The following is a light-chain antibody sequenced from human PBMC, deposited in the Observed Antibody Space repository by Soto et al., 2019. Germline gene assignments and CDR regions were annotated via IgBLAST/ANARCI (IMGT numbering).Light chain of an antibody. CDR3: QQYYSTPRT. J-gene: IGKJ1*01. CDR1: QSVLYSSNNKNY. CDR2: WES. Sequence: DIVMTQSPDSLAVSLGERATINCKSSQSVLYSSNNKNYLAWYQQKPGQPPKLLIYWESTRESGVPDRFSGSGSGTDFTLTISSLHAEDVAVYYCQQYYSTPRTFGQGTKVEIK. V-gene: IGKV4-1*01.